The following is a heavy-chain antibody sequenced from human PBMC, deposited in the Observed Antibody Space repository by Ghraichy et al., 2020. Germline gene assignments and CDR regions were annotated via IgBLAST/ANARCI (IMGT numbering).Heavy chain of an antibody. D-gene: IGHD1/OR15-1a*01. CDR2: IIWNSDKF. CDR3: AKERNRHHLSRDYYGMDV. J-gene: IGHJ6*02. CDR1: GFTIDDYA. V-gene: IGHV3-9*01. Sequence: GGSLRLSCVASGFTIDDYAMDWVRQVPGKGLEWVAGIIWNSDKFGYADSVKGRFTISRDNAKNSLYLQMNSLRPDDTAVYYCAKERNRHHLSRDYYGMDVWGQGTTVTVSS.